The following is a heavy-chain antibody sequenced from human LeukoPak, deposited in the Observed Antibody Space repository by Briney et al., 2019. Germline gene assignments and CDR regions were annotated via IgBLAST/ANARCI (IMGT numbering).Heavy chain of an antibody. CDR2: IFSGGST. V-gene: IGHV3-53*01. CDR3: ARDLKTSGWYGDFDY. D-gene: IGHD6-19*01. CDR1: GFTVSSNY. Sequence: PGGSLRLSCVASGFTVSSNYMSWVRQAPGEGLEWVSAIFSGGSTFYADSVTGRFTISRDNSKNTVYLEMNSLRAEDTAVYYCARDLKTSGWYGDFDYWGQGTLVTVSS. J-gene: IGHJ4*02.